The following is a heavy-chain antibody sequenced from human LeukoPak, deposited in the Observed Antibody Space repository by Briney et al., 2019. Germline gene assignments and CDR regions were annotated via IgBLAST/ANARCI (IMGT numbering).Heavy chain of an antibody. J-gene: IGHJ3*02. D-gene: IGHD3-22*01. CDR1: GVTLSDHH. CDR3: ARGGAEGDNSAFDI. CDR2: TRNKARGYTT. V-gene: IGHV3-72*01. Sequence: PGGSLRLSCAASGVTLSDHHMDWVRQAPGKGLEWVGRTRNKARGYTTEYAASVKGRFTISREDSKTLVYLQMNSLKTEDTAVYFCARGGAEGDNSAFDIWGQGTVVTVSS.